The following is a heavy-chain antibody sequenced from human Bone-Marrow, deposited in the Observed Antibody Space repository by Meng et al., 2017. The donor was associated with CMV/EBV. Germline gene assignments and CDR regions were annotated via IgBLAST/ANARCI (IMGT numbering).Heavy chain of an antibody. CDR1: RFSRSTSGLG. CDR3: AHTPITMVRGVD. D-gene: IGHD3-10*01. V-gene: IGHV2-5*02. CDR2: IYWDDDK. J-gene: IGHJ4*02. Sequence: VTGSAPTQVHPNQSLPLTFSFSRFSRSTSGLGVGWIRQPPGKTLEWLALIYWDDDKRYSPSLKSRLTITKDTSKNQVVLTMTNMDPVDTATYYCAHTPITMVRGVDWGQGTLVTVSS.